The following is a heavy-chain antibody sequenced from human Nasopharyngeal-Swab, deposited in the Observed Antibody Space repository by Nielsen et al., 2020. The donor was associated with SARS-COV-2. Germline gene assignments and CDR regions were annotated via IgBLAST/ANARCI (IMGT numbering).Heavy chain of an antibody. CDR2: ISSSGSTI. Sequence: GASLKISCAASGFTFSSYWMHWVRQAPGKGLEWVSYISSSGSTIYYADSVKGRFTISRDNAKNSLYLQMNSLRAEDTAVYYCARVAPKYYDILTGYTRQYYFDYWGQGTLVTVSS. J-gene: IGHJ4*02. D-gene: IGHD3-9*01. CDR1: GFTFSSYW. V-gene: IGHV3-48*04. CDR3: ARVAPKYYDILTGYTRQYYFDY.